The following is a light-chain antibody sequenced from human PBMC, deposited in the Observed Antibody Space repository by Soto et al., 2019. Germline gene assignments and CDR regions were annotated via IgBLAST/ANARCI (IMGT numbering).Light chain of an antibody. V-gene: IGKV3-15*01. CDR1: QSVSSN. CDR3: QQYNKWPLT. J-gene: IGKJ4*01. Sequence: EIVMTQSPATLSVSPGERATLSCRASQSVSSNLAWYQQKPGQAPRLLIYHASTRATGIPARFSGSGSGTEFTLTIRSLQSEDFAVYYCQQYNKWPLTVGGGTKVEIK. CDR2: HAS.